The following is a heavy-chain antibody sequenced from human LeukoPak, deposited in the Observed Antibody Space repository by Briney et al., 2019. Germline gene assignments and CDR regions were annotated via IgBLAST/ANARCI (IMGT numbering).Heavy chain of an antibody. Sequence: QPGGSLRLSCAASGFTFSSYAMSWVRQAPGKGLQWVSAISGSGGSTYYADSVKGRFTISRDNSKNTLYLQTNSLRAEDTAVYYCAKDIAGRSSWENWFDPWGQGTLVTVSS. CDR3: AKDIAGRSSWENWFDP. V-gene: IGHV3-23*01. D-gene: IGHD6-13*01. CDR1: GFTFSSYA. CDR2: ISGSGGST. J-gene: IGHJ5*02.